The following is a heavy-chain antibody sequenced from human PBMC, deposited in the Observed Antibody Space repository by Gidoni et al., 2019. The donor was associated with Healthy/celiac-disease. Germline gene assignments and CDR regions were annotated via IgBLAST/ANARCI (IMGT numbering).Heavy chain of an antibody. CDR3: ARDLHIQIGYCSGGSCYSSGYYYYGMDV. CDR2: ISYDGSNK. D-gene: IGHD2-15*01. J-gene: IGHJ6*02. Sequence: QVQLVESGGGVVQPGRSLRLSCAASGFTFSSYAMPWVRQAPGKGLEWVAVISYDGSNKYYADSVKGRFTISRDNSKNTLYLQMNSLRAEDTAVYYCARDLHIQIGYCSGGSCYSSGYYYYGMDVWGQGTTVTVSS. V-gene: IGHV3-30-3*01. CDR1: GFTFSSYA.